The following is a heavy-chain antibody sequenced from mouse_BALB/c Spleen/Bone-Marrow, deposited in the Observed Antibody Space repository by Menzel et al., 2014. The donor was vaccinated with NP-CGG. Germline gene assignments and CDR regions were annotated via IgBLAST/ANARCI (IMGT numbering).Heavy chain of an antibody. J-gene: IGHJ4*01. V-gene: IGHV3-6*02. D-gene: IGHD1-1*02. CDR1: GYSVTSGYY. CDR2: ISYDGSN. CDR3: AVYYGTPYAMDY. Sequence: EVKLVESGPGLVKPSQSLSLTCSVTGYSVTSGYYWNWIRQFPGNRLEWMGYISYDGSNNYNPSLKNRISITRDTSKNQFFLKLNSVTTEDTATYYCAVYYGTPYAMDYWGQGTSVTVSS.